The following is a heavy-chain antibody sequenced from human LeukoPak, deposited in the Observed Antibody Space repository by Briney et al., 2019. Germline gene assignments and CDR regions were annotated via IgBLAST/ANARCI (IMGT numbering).Heavy chain of an antibody. J-gene: IGHJ4*02. Sequence: PGGSLRLSCAASGFTVSNTYMSWVRQAPGKGLEWVSVIYDTGGTFYSDSVQGRFTVSRDYSKNTLYLQMNSLRVDDTAVYYCARDSSGPAFWGQGTLVTVSS. D-gene: IGHD6-19*01. CDR3: ARDSSGPAF. CDR1: GFTVSNTY. V-gene: IGHV3-53*01. CDR2: IYDTGGT.